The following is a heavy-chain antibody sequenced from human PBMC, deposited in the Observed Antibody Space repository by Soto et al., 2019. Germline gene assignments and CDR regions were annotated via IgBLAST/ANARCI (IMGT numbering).Heavy chain of an antibody. J-gene: IGHJ5*02. CDR3: ARGQVYSTSGLYWFDL. CDR2: ISPYNGET. V-gene: IGHV1-18*04. Sequence: ASGKVSFKASGYTFTRYGITWLRQGPGQGLEWMGWISPYNGETNYAQKDQGRVTMTTDTSTSTVYMELKSLKSDDTAVDFCARGQVYSTSGLYWFDLWGQGTLGTVSS. CDR1: GYTFTRYG. D-gene: IGHD6-13*01.